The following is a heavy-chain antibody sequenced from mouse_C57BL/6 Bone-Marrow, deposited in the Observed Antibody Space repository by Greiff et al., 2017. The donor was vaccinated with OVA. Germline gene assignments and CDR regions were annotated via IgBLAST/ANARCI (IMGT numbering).Heavy chain of an antibody. CDR1: GFSLTSYA. Sequence: QVQLQQSGPGLVAPSQSLSITCTVSGFSLTSYAISWVRQPPGKGLEWLGVIWTGGGTNYNSALKSRLSISKDNSKSQVFLKMNSLQTDDTARYYCARNAYYDYDERFAYWGQGTLVTVSA. D-gene: IGHD2-4*01. V-gene: IGHV2-9-1*01. CDR2: IWTGGGT. CDR3: ARNAYYDYDERFAY. J-gene: IGHJ3*01.